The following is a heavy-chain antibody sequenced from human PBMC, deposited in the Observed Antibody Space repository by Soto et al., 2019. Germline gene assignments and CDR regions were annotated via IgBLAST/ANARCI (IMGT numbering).Heavy chain of an antibody. V-gene: IGHV3-23*01. CDR3: AKDNGPNYYYGMDV. Sequence: GGSLRLSCAASGFTFSSYAMSWVRQAPGKGLEWVSAISGSGGSTYYADSVKGRFTISRDNSKNTLYLQMNSLRAEDTAVYYCAKDNGPNYYYGMDVWGQGTTVTVAS. J-gene: IGHJ6*02. CDR1: GFTFSSYA. CDR2: ISGSGGST.